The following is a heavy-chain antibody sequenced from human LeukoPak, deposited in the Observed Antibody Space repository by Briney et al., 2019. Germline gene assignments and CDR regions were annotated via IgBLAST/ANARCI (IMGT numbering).Heavy chain of an antibody. CDR3: ARDALYYYGSGSYQL. J-gene: IGHJ4*02. V-gene: IGHV4-30-4*01. CDR2: IYYSGST. CDR1: GGSISSGDYH. D-gene: IGHD3-10*01. Sequence: SETLSLTCTVSGGSISSGDYHWSWIRQPPGKGLEWIGYIYYSGSTYYNPSLKSRVTISVDTSKNQFSLKLSSVTAADTAVYYCARDALYYYGSGSYQLWGQGTLVTVSS.